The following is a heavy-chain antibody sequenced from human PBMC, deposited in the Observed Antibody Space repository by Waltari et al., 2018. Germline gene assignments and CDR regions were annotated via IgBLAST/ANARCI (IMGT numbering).Heavy chain of an antibody. D-gene: IGHD2-21*02. CDR1: GGSISSTNYY. CDR3: ARHQDWVVVSATWFDP. Sequence: QLRLQESGPGLVKPSDTLSLTCPVPGGSISSTNYYWGWLRQPPGKGREWIGSIYYSGNTYYNPSLKSRVTMSADTSKNQFSLKLSSVTAADTAVYYCARHQDWVVVSATWFDPWGQGTLVTVSS. V-gene: IGHV4-39*01. CDR2: IYYSGNT. J-gene: IGHJ5*02.